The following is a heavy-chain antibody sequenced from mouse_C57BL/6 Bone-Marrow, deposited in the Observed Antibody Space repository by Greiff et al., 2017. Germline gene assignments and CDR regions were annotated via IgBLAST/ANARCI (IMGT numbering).Heavy chain of an antibody. V-gene: IGHV2-2*01. Sequence: VQGVESGPGLVQPSQSLSITCTVSGFSLTSYGVHWVRQSPGTGLEWLGVIWSGGSTDYTAAFISRLSISKDNSKSQVFFKMNSLQADDTAIYYCASYSNYGWFAYWGQGTLVTVSA. CDR1: GFSLTSYG. CDR2: IWSGGST. J-gene: IGHJ3*01. D-gene: IGHD2-5*01. CDR3: ASYSNYGWFAY.